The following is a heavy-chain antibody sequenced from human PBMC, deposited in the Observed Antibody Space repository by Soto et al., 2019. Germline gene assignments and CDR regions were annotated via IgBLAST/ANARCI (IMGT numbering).Heavy chain of an antibody. J-gene: IGHJ6*03. CDR1: PCAFSSYS. V-gene: IGHV3-21*01. CDR3: ATIQRSGQR. Sequence: PGGSLRLSCLASPCAFSSYSIHWVRQAPGKGLEWVSSISVSSSYIYYAASVKGRFTISRDNDKTSVYLQMKNLRADEKSVYHFATIQRSGQRWG. D-gene: IGHD3-3*01. CDR2: ISVSSSYI.